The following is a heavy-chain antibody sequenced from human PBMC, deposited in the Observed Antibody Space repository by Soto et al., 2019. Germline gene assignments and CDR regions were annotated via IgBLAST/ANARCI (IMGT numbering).Heavy chain of an antibody. CDR2: IIPIFGTA. Sequence: SVKVSCKASGGTFSSYAISWVRQAPGQGLEWMGGIIPIFGTANYAQKFQGRVTITADESTSTAYMELSSLISEDTAVYYCARAISLYCCVGSCYTFHIYYYYYGMDVWGQGTTVTVSS. CDR3: ARAISLYCCVGSCYTFHIYYYYYGMDV. CDR1: GGTFSSYA. J-gene: IGHJ6*02. V-gene: IGHV1-69*13. D-gene: IGHD2-15*01.